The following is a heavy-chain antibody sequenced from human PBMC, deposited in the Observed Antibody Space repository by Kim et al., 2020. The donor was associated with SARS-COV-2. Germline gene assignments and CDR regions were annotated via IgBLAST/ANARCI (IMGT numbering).Heavy chain of an antibody. V-gene: IGHV1-2*06. Sequence: ASVKVSCKTSGYAFTGYFLHWVRQAPGQGLEWIGRINPNTGGANSAQKFRGRVTLTRDTSISTAYMELRSLKYDDTAVYYCARDGEWLQNFDYWGQRTLAT. J-gene: IGHJ4*02. CDR1: GYAFTGYF. CDR3: ARDGEWLQNFDY. D-gene: IGHD5-12*01. CDR2: INPNTGGA.